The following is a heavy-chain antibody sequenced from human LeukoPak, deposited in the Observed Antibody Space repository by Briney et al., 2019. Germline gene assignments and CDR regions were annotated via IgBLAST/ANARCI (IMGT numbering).Heavy chain of an antibody. CDR2: IYTSGST. CDR1: GGSISSGSYY. CDR3: ARASYIYCSGGSCYPELSWFDP. J-gene: IGHJ5*02. V-gene: IGHV4-61*02. Sequence: SSETLSLSCTVSGGSISSGSYYWSWIRQPAGKGLEWIGRIYTSGSTNYNPSLKSRVTISVDTSKNQFSLKLSSVTAADTAVYYCARASYIYCSGGSCYPELSWFDPWGQRTLVTVSS. D-gene: IGHD2-15*01.